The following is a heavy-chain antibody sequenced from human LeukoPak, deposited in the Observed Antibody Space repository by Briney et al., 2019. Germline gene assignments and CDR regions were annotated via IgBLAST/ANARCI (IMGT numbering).Heavy chain of an antibody. D-gene: IGHD3-22*01. CDR2: INPNSGDT. V-gene: IGHV1-2*02. CDR1: GYTFTGYY. CDR3: ARVGAYDSSGYYVGIDY. J-gene: IGHJ4*02. Sequence: ASVKVSCKASGYTFTGYYMHWVRQAPGQGLEWMGWINPNSGDTNYAQKFQGRVTMTRDTSISTAYMEVSRLRSDDTAVFYCARVGAYDSSGYYVGIDYWGQGTLVTVSS.